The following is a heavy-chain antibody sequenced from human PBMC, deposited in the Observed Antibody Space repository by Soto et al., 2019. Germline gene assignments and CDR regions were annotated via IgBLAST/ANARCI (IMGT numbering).Heavy chain of an antibody. CDR3: AKKSLGSITLPALYYFDY. J-gene: IGHJ4*02. V-gene: IGHV3-23*01. CDR1: GLTFGNYA. D-gene: IGHD7-27*01. CDR2: ISGGGDAT. Sequence: EVQLLESGGGLVQPGGSLRLSFAASGLTFGNYAFSWVRQAPGRGRGWVSVISGGGDATYYPDSVKGRFTTSRDNSKNTVYLQMNSLRAEDTAVYYCAKKSLGSITLPALYYFDYWGQGTLVTVSS.